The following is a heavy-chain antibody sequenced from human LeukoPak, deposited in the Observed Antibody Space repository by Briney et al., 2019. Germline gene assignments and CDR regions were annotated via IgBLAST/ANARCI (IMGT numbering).Heavy chain of an antibody. CDR2: ISYDGGIK. J-gene: IGHJ4*02. Sequence: GGSLRLSCAASGFTFSRYGIHWVRQAPGKGLEWVAVISYDGGIKYYADSVKGRFTISRDNSKNTLYLEMNSLRAEDTAVYYCARLEDWYYDSSGQFDYWGQGTLVTVSS. D-gene: IGHD3-22*01. CDR3: ARLEDWYYDSSGQFDY. V-gene: IGHV3-30*03. CDR1: GFTFSRYG.